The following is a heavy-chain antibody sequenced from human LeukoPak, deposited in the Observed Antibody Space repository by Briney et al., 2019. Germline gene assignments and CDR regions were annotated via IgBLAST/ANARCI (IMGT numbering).Heavy chain of an antibody. D-gene: IGHD1-26*01. J-gene: IGHJ3*02. CDR2: ISNDGSNK. Sequence: GGSLRLSCAASGWTFSSYGMHWVRQAPGKGLEWVAVISNDGSNKHYGDSVKGRFTISRDNSKNTLYLQMNSLRAEDTAVYYCARPSIRGSSGWAFDIWGQGTMVTVSS. V-gene: IGHV3-30*03. CDR3: ARPSIRGSSGWAFDI. CDR1: GWTFSSYG.